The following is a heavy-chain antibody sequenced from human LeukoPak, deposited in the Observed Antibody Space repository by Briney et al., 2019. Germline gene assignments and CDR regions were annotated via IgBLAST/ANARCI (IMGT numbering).Heavy chain of an antibody. V-gene: IGHV1-3*03. Sequence: ASVKVSCKASGYTFTTYAMHWVRQAPGQRLEWMGWINAGTGNTKYSQEFQGRVTITRDTSASTAYMELSSLRSEDMAVYYCARGPLGGSSWADYWGQGTLVTVSS. D-gene: IGHD6-13*01. J-gene: IGHJ4*02. CDR1: GYTFTTYA. CDR2: INAGTGNT. CDR3: ARGPLGGSSWADY.